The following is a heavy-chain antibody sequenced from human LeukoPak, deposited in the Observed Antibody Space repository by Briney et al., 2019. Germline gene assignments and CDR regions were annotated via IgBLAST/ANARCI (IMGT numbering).Heavy chain of an antibody. J-gene: IGHJ4*02. V-gene: IGHV3-48*01. Sequence: GGSLRLSCAVSGFTFSSYNMNWVRQAPGKGLEWVSYIGSAGSTKFYADSVKGRFTVSRDNAKNSLFLQMNSLRAEDTAVYYCAIDRYSINLYMTCDYWGQGTLVTVSS. CDR1: GFTFSSYN. CDR3: AIDRYSINLYMTCDY. D-gene: IGHD6-13*01. CDR2: IGSAGSTK.